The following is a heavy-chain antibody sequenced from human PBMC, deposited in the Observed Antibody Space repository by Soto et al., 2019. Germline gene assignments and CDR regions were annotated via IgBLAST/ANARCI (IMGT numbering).Heavy chain of an antibody. D-gene: IGHD2-15*01. J-gene: IGHJ6*02. Sequence: ASVKVSCKASGYTFTSYDINWVRQATGQGLEWMGWMNPNSGNTGYAQKFQGRVTMTRNTSISTAYMELSSLRSEDTAVYYCASTYCSGGSCYSPLYYYGMDVWGQGTTVTVSS. CDR1: GYTFTSYD. CDR3: ASTYCSGGSCYSPLYYYGMDV. CDR2: MNPNSGNT. V-gene: IGHV1-8*01.